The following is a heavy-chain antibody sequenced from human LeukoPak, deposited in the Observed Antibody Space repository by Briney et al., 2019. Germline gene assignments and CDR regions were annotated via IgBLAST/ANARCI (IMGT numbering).Heavy chain of an antibody. CDR3: AEAGYGSANYYSRDRANWFDP. D-gene: IGHD3-10*01. CDR2: ITQSGSAT. Sequence: GGSLILSCAASGFTFGSYVMSWVRQAPGKGLEWVSAITQSGSATYYADSVKGRFTISRDNSKNTLYLQMNSLRAEDTAVYYCAEAGYGSANYYSRDRANWFDPWGQGTLVTVSS. J-gene: IGHJ5*02. CDR1: GFTFGSYV. V-gene: IGHV3-23*01.